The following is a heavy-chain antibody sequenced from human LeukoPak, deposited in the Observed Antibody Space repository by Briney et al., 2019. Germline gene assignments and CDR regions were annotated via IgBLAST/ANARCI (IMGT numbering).Heavy chain of an antibody. Sequence: GGSLRLSCAASGLSVSAHYISWVRQTPGKGLEWVSIVYSDGSTYYADSVKARFTISRDNSRNRVYLQMNSLRAEDTALYYCAAYYYGSSPPKNFDFWGPGTPVTVSS. J-gene: IGHJ4*02. D-gene: IGHD3-10*01. CDR2: VYSDGST. CDR3: AAYYYGSSPPKNFDF. CDR1: GLSVSAHY. V-gene: IGHV3-66*01.